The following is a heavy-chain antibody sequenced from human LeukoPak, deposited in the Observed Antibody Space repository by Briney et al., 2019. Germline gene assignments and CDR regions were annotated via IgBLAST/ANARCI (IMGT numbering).Heavy chain of an antibody. CDR2: INPNSGGT. CDR3: ARVGSGWYNWFDP. CDR1: GYTFTGYY. V-gene: IGHV1-2*06. J-gene: IGHJ5*02. Sequence: ASVKVSCKASGYTFTGYYMHWVRQAPGQGLEGMGRINPNSGGTNYAQKFQGRVTMTRDTSISTAYMELSRLRSDDTAVYYCARVGSGWYNWFDPWGQGTLVTVSS. D-gene: IGHD6-19*01.